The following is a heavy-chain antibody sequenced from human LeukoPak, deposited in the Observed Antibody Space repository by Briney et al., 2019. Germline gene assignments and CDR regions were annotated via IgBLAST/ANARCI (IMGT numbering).Heavy chain of an antibody. Sequence: GGSLRLSCADSGFTFSSYPMHWVRQAPGKGLEWVAVISYDGSNKYYADSVKGRFTISRGNSKNTLYLQMNSLRAEDTAVYYCARDRGTDGDYVDYYYGMDVWGQGTTVTASS. D-gene: IGHD4-17*01. CDR3: ARDRGTDGDYVDYYYGMDV. J-gene: IGHJ6*02. CDR2: ISYDGSNK. CDR1: GFTFSSYP. V-gene: IGHV3-30-3*01.